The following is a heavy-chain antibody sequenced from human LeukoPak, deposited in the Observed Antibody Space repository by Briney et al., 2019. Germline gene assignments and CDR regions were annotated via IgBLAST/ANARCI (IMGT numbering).Heavy chain of an antibody. Sequence: SETLSLTCAVYGGSFSGYYWSWIRQPPGKGLEWIGEINHSGSTNYNPSLKSRVTISVDTSKNQFSLKLSSVTAADTAVYYCARVPDSGYDLYYFDYWGQGTLVTVSS. CDR1: GGSFSGYY. J-gene: IGHJ4*02. V-gene: IGHV4-34*01. CDR2: INHSGST. D-gene: IGHD5-12*01. CDR3: ARVPDSGYDLYYFDY.